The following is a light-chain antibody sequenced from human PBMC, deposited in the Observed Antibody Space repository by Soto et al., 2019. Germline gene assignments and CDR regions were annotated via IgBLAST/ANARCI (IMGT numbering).Light chain of an antibody. Sequence: EIVLTQSPATLSVSPGERVTLSCRASQSVDINLAWYQQKPGQAPRLLIYGASTRATDMSGTFSGRGSGTEFTLTINNLRPEDFAVYYCKQYKEWPPFTFGQGTRLEIK. CDR3: KQYKEWPPFT. J-gene: IGKJ5*01. CDR2: GAS. CDR1: QSVDIN. V-gene: IGKV3-15*01.